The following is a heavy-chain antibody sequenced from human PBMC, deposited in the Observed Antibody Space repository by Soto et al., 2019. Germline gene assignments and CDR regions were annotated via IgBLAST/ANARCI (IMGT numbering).Heavy chain of an antibody. J-gene: IGHJ4*02. V-gene: IGHV3-72*01. CDR3: GRARMNEGDMYYFDY. Sequence: EGQLVESGGSLVQPGGSLRLSWAASGFTFSDHYMSWVRQAPGKGLEWLGRSRNKANYYTIEYAASVKGRFTISRDDSRNSRYVQLNSLQIEDTAMYFCGRARMNEGDMYYFDYFGQGTLVTLSS. CDR1: GFTFSDHY. CDR2: SRNKANYYTI. D-gene: IGHD1-1*01.